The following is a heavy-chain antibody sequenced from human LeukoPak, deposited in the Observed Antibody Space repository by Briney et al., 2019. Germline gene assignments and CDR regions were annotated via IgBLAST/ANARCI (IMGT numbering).Heavy chain of an antibody. V-gene: IGHV4-59*01. J-gene: IGHJ5*01. CDR3: ARETLEGKFDS. Sequence: SETLSLTCNISAGSIRNYYWTWFRQPPGKGLEWIGYVYYSGSTNYNPSLKSRVTISMDTSKNQFSLKLSSVTAADTAIYYCARETLEGKFDSWGQGILVTVSS. D-gene: IGHD1-1*01. CDR2: VYYSGST. CDR1: AGSIRNYY.